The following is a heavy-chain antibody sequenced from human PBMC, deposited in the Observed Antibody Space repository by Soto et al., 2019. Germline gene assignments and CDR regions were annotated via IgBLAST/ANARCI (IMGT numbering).Heavy chain of an antibody. CDR1: GYTFTSYY. D-gene: IGHD2-15*01. Sequence: QVQLVQSGAEVKKPGASVKVSCKASGYTFTSYYMHWVRQAPGQGLEWMGRINPSGGSTSYAQKFQGRVTMTRATSTSTVNMELSSLRCQDTAVYYCARDWAVGYCSGGSCYSGGYYYYYGMDGWGQGTTVTVSS. CDR2: INPSGGST. V-gene: IGHV1-46*01. CDR3: ARDWAVGYCSGGSCYSGGYYYYYGMDG. J-gene: IGHJ6*02.